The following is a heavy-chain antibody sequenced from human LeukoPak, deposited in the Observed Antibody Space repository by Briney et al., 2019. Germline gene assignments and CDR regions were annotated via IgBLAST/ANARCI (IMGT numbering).Heavy chain of an antibody. CDR2: IYPGDSDT. CDR3: ARQVASIDSDAFDI. Sequence: HGESLKISCKGSGYSFTSYWIGGVRQMPGKGLERMGIIYPGDSDTRYSPSFQGQVTISADKSISTAYLQWSSLKASDTAMYYCARQVASIDSDAFDIWGQGTMVTVSS. CDR1: GYSFTSYW. J-gene: IGHJ3*02. D-gene: IGHD2-15*01. V-gene: IGHV5-51*01.